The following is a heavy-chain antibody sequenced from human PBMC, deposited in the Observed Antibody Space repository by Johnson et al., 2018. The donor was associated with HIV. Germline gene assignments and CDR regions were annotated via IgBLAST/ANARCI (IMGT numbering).Heavy chain of an antibody. V-gene: IGHV3-30-3*01. CDR1: GFTFSSYT. CDR2: ISYVGSNK. Sequence: VQLVESGGGVVQPGRSLRLSCAASGFTFSSYTMHWVRQAPGKGLEWVAVISYVGSNKFYADSVKGRFTISRDNSKNTLYLHMNSLRGEDTTVYYCARAPPGGAFDIWVQGTMVTVSS. J-gene: IGHJ3*02. D-gene: IGHD6-25*01. CDR3: ARAPPGGAFDI.